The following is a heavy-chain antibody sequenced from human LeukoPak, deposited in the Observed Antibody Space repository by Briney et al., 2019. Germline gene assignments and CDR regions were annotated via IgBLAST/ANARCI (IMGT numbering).Heavy chain of an antibody. CDR3: ARESVGRGSGSYTDY. CDR1: GGSISSYY. D-gene: IGHD3-10*01. Sequence: SETLSLTCTVSGGSISSYYWSWIRQHPGKGLEWIGYIYYSGSTYYNPSLKSRVTISVDTSKNQFSLKLSSVTAADTAVYYCARESVGRGSGSYTDYWGQGTLVTVSS. V-gene: IGHV4-59*06. J-gene: IGHJ4*02. CDR2: IYYSGST.